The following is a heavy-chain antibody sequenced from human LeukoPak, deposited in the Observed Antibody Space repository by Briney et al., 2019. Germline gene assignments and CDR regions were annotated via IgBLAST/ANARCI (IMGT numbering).Heavy chain of an antibody. CDR3: ASFNPTVVTKYFDY. J-gene: IGHJ4*02. V-gene: IGHV4-30-4*01. D-gene: IGHD4-23*01. Sequence: PSETLSLTCTVSGGSISSGDYYWSWIRQPPGKGLEWIGYIYYSGSTYYNPSLKSRVTISVDTSKNQFSLKLSSVTAADTAVYYCASFNPTVVTKYFDYWGQGTLVTVSS. CDR1: GGSISSGDYY. CDR2: IYYSGST.